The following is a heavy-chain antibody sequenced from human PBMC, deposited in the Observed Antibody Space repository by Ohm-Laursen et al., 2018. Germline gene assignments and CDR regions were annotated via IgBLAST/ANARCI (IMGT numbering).Heavy chain of an antibody. CDR1: GFTFSNAW. D-gene: IGHD3-10*01. CDR3: TTDGPIRYGSGRGMDV. V-gene: IGHV3-15*01. CDR2: IKSKTDGGTT. Sequence: SLRLSCAASGFTFSNAWMSWVRQAPGKGLEWVGRIKSKTDGGTTDYAAPVKGRFTISRDDLKNTLYLQMNSLKTEDTAVYYCTTDGPIRYGSGRGMDVWGQGTTVTVSS. J-gene: IGHJ6*02.